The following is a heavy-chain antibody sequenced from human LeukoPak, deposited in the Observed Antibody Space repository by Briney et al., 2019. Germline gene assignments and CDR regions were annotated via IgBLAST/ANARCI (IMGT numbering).Heavy chain of an antibody. D-gene: IGHD6-19*01. CDR3: ARDRGGSGWPIFDS. CDR1: RFTLNTYA. J-gene: IGHJ4*02. CDR2: IARSSSPI. Sequence: PGGSLRLSCAASRFTLNTYAMSWVRQAPGKGLEWISYIARSSSPIYDADSVKGRFTISRDNAKNSLYLQMNSLRAEDTAVYYCARDRGGSGWPIFDSWGQGTLVTVSS. V-gene: IGHV3-48*01.